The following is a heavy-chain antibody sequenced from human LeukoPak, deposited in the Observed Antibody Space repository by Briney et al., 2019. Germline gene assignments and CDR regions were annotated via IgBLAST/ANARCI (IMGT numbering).Heavy chain of an antibody. Sequence: SETLSLTCAVSGGSMSSYYWSWIRQPPGKGLEWIGYIYYSGSTNYNPSLKSRVTVSVDTSKNQFSLKLSSVTAADTAVYYCARLRGNYFPDYWGQGTLVTVSS. J-gene: IGHJ4*02. CDR1: GGSMSSYY. CDR3: ARLRGNYFPDY. V-gene: IGHV4-59*01. D-gene: IGHD4-11*01. CDR2: IYYSGST.